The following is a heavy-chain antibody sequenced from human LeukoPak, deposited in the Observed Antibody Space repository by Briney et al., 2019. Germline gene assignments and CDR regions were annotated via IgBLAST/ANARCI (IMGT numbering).Heavy chain of an antibody. Sequence: GGSLRLSCAASGFTFSSYAMHWVRQAPGKGLEWVAVISHDGSNKYYADSVKGRFTISRDNSKNTLYLQMNSLRAEDTAVYYCARDARVPPGYSSGWYGYFQHWGQGTLVTVSS. V-gene: IGHV3-30-3*01. D-gene: IGHD6-19*01. CDR2: ISHDGSNK. CDR1: GFTFSSYA. J-gene: IGHJ1*01. CDR3: ARDARVPPGYSSGWYGYFQH.